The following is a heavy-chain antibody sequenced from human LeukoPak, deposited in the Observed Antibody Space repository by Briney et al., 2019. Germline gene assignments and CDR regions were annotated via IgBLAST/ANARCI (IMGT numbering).Heavy chain of an antibody. Sequence: GGSLRLSCAASGFTFSSYWMSWVRQAPGKGLKWVANIKQDGSEKYYVDSVKGRFTISRDNAKNSLYLQMNSLRAEDTAVYYCASHDILTGYTFDYWGQGTLVTVSS. V-gene: IGHV3-7*01. CDR2: IKQDGSEK. D-gene: IGHD3-9*01. CDR1: GFTFSSYW. CDR3: ASHDILTGYTFDY. J-gene: IGHJ4*02.